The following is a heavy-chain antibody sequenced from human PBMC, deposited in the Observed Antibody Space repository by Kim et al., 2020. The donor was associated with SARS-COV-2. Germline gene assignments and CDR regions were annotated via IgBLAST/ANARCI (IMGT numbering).Heavy chain of an antibody. D-gene: IGHD3-16*01. Sequence: DSVKGRFTIPRDNANNSLFLQMNSLRDEDTAVYYCARVGMIRKYYYGLDVWGHGTTVTVSS. J-gene: IGHJ6*02. V-gene: IGHV3-48*02. CDR3: ARVGMIRKYYYGLDV.